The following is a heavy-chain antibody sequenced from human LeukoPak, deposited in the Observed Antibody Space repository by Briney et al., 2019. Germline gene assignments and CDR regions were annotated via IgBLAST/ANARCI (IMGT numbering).Heavy chain of an antibody. CDR3: ASRTRASHNFDY. CDR2: IYYSGST. CDR1: GASISSGDYY. J-gene: IGHJ4*02. V-gene: IGHV4-30-4*08. Sequence: SETLSLTCTVSGASISSGDYYCSWIRQPPGKGLEWIGYIYYSGSTYYNPSLKSRVTISVDTSKNQFSLKLSSVTATDTAVYYCASRTRASHNFDYWGQGTLVTVSS. D-gene: IGHD1-26*01.